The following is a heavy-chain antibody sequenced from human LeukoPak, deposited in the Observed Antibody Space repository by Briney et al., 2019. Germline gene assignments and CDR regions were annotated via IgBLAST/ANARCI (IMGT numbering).Heavy chain of an antibody. CDR2: IYYSGST. V-gene: IGHV4-59*12. J-gene: IGHJ5*02. CDR1: GGSISSYY. CDR3: AKGAGGFSYYNWFDP. D-gene: IGHD5-18*01. Sequence: SETLSLTCTVSGGSISSYYWSWIRQPPGKGLEWIGYIYYSGSTNYNPSLKSRVTISVDTSKNQFSLKLSSVTAADTAIYYCAKGAGGFSYYNWFDPWGQGTLVTVSS.